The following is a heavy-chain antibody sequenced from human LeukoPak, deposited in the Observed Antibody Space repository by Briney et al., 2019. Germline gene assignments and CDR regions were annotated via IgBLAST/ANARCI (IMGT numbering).Heavy chain of an antibody. CDR2: ISGSGDNT. J-gene: IGHJ4*02. Sequence: GGSLRLSCAASGVTFRSYAMGWVRQSPGGGLEWGSAISGSGDNTYYADSVKGRFTISRDNAKNSLYLQVNSLRVEDTAVYYCAKRPDGYNYFFDYWGQGTLVTVSS. D-gene: IGHD5-12*01. V-gene: IGHV3-23*01. CDR3: AKRPDGYNYFFDY. CDR1: GVTFRSYA.